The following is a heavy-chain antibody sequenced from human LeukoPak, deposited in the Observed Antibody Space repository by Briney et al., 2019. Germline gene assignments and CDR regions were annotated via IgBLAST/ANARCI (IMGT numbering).Heavy chain of an antibody. D-gene: IGHD4-11*01. CDR3: AKDAKGYSKDY. Sequence: GGSLRLSCAASGFIFSSYAMTWVRQAPGKGLEWVSTIRGGGVTTDYAESVKGRFTISRDNSKSTLYLQMNSLRAEDTAIYYCAKDAKGYSKDYWGQGTLVTVSP. CDR1: GFIFSSYA. V-gene: IGHV3-23*01. CDR2: IRGGGVTT. J-gene: IGHJ4*02.